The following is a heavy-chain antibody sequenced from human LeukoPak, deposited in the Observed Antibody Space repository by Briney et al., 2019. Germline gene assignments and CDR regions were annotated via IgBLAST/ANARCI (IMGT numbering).Heavy chain of an antibody. CDR1: GFTFSSYG. CDR2: ISYDGSDK. J-gene: IGHJ4*02. CDR3: AKDMVRRTYGSGSSRNFDY. V-gene: IGHV3-30*18. D-gene: IGHD3-10*01. Sequence: GGSLRLSCAASGFTFSSYGMHWVRQAPGKGLEWVALISYDGSDKYYADSVKGRFTISRDNSRNILYLQINSLRAEDTAVYYCAKDMVRRTYGSGSSRNFDYWGQGTLVTVSS.